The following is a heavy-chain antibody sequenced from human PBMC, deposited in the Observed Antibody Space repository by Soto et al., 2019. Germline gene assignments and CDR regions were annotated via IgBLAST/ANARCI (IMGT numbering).Heavy chain of an antibody. J-gene: IGHJ4*02. V-gene: IGHV3-23*01. Sequence: GGSLRLSCAASGFTFSSYAMSWVRQAPGKGLEWVSAISGSGGSTYYADSVKGRFTISRDNSKNTLYLQMNSLRAEDTAVYYCAKDLAAPNYYDSSGTSDYYWGQGTLVTVSS. D-gene: IGHD3-22*01. CDR3: AKDLAAPNYYDSSGTSDYY. CDR1: GFTFSSYA. CDR2: ISGSGGST.